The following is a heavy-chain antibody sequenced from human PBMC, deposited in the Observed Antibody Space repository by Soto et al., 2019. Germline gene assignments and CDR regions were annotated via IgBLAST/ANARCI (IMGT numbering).Heavy chain of an antibody. CDR1: GFTFSSYG. J-gene: IGHJ4*02. CDR3: AKGLRGYSYESFDY. CDR2: ISYDGSNK. D-gene: IGHD5-18*01. V-gene: IGHV3-30*18. Sequence: QVQLVESGGGVVQPGRSLRLSCAASGFTFSSYGMHWVRQAPGKGLEWVAVISYDGSNKYYADSVKGRFTISRDNSKNTLYLQMNSLRAEDTAVYYCAKGLRGYSYESFDYRGQGTLVTVSS.